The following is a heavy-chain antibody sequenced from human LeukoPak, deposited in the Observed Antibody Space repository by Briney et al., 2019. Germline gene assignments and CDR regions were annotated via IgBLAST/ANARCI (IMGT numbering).Heavy chain of an antibody. Sequence: PSETLSLTCTVSGGSIRSYYWSRIRQPPGKGLEWIGSIYYSGSTNYNPSLKSRVTISVDTSKNQFSLKLSSVTAADTAVYYCARGFTLFDPWGQGTLVTVSS. J-gene: IGHJ5*02. CDR1: GGSIRSYY. CDR3: ARGFTLFDP. D-gene: IGHD2/OR15-2a*01. CDR2: IYYSGST. V-gene: IGHV4-59*01.